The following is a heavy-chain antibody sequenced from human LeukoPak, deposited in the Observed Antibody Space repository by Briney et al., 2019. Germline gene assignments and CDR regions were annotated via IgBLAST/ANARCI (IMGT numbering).Heavy chain of an antibody. CDR1: GYTFTHYY. CDR2: IDPNSGGT. CDR3: ARDSTVTSDY. V-gene: IGHV1-2*02. D-gene: IGHD4-17*01. J-gene: IGHJ4*02. Sequence: ASVKVSCTASGYTFTHYYINWVRQAPGPGPEWMGWIDPNSGGTNYAQKFQGRVTMTRDTSISTAYMELSSLRSGDTAMYYCARDSTVTSDYWGQGTLVSVSS.